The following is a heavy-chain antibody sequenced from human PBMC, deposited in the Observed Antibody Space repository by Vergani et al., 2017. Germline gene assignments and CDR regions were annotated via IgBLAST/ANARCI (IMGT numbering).Heavy chain of an antibody. D-gene: IGHD6-19*01. Sequence: EVQLVQSGAEVKKPGESLRISCKGSGYSFTSYWISWVRQMPGKGLEWRGRIDPSDSSTNYSPSFQGHVTISADKSISTAYLQWSSLKASDTAMYYCARQVAVAGKWWGPYYYYGMDVWGQGTTVTVSS. J-gene: IGHJ6*02. V-gene: IGHV5-10-1*01. CDR1: GYSFTSYW. CDR2: IDPSDSST. CDR3: ARQVAVAGKWWGPYYYYGMDV.